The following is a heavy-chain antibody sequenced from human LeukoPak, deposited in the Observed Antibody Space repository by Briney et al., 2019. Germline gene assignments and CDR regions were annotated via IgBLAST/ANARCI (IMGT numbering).Heavy chain of an antibody. J-gene: IGHJ4*02. D-gene: IGHD2-21*02. CDR3: ARGAHIVVVTATGAFDF. CDR1: GYTFTDYY. CDR2: IIPNSGGT. Sequence: AASVKVSCKASGYTFTDYYIHWVRQAPGQGLEWMGWIIPNSGGTNYAQKFQGWVTMTRDTSISTAYMELSRLRSDDTAMYYCARGAHIVVVTATGAFDFWGQGTLVTVSS. V-gene: IGHV1-2*04.